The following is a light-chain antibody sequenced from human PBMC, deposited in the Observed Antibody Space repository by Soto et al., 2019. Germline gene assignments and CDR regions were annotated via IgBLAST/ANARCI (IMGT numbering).Light chain of an antibody. CDR1: SSNIGAGYD. CDR2: GNI. J-gene: IGLJ2*01. Sequence: QSVLTQPPSVSGAPGQRVTISCTGSSSNIGAGYDVHWYRHLPGSAPKLLIYGNINRPSGVPDRFSGSKSGTSAFLAITGLQAEDEADYYCQSYDSSLSVVFGGGTKVTVL. CDR3: QSYDSSLSVV. V-gene: IGLV1-40*01.